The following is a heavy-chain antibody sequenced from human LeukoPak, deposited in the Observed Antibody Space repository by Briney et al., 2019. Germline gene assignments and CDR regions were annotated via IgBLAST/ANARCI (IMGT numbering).Heavy chain of an antibody. D-gene: IGHD2-15*01. CDR1: GFTFSTYW. CDR3: ARGGISRFDN. V-gene: IGHV3-7*04. J-gene: IGHJ4*02. Sequence: PGGSLRLSCAASGFTFSTYWMSWARQAPGKGLEWVATIKQDGSEKYYVDSVKGRFTISRDNAKNSLHLPMNSLRAEDTAVYYCARGGISRFDNWGQGTLVTVSS. CDR2: IKQDGSEK.